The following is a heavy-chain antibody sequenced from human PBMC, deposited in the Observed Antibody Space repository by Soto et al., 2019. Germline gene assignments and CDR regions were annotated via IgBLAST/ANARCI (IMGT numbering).Heavy chain of an antibody. J-gene: IGHJ6*02. CDR1: GGTFSSYA. CDR3: ARDESGAYNWSLYGRGRDYYYYYGMDV. Sequence: QVQLVQSGAEVKKPGSSVKVSCKASGGTFSSYAISWVRQAPGQGLEWMGGIITIFGTANYAQKFQGRVTITAEESTSTAYMELSSLRSEDTAVYYCARDESGAYNWSLYGRGRDYYYYYGMDVWGQGTTVTVSS. D-gene: IGHD1-20*01. CDR2: IITIFGTA. V-gene: IGHV1-69*01.